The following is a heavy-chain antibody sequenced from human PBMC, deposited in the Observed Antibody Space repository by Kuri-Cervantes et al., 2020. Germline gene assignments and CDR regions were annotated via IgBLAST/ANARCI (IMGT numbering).Heavy chain of an antibody. V-gene: IGHV1-18*01. D-gene: IGHD6-19*01. CDR2: ISGYNGDT. J-gene: IGHJ5*02. Sequence: ASVKVSCKASGYTFSSYGLSWVRQAPGQGLEWMGWISGYNGDTKYAQKLQGRVTMTTDTSTSTAYMELRSLGSDDTAVYYCARFFVQWLPMGGWFDPWGQGTLVTVSS. CDR3: ARFFVQWLPMGGWFDP. CDR1: GYTFSSYG.